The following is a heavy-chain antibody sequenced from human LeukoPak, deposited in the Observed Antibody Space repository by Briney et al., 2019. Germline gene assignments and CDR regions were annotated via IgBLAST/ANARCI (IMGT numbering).Heavy chain of an antibody. CDR2: INPSGGST. Sequence: ASVKDSCKASGYTFTRYYMHWVRQAPGQGLEWMGIINPSGGSTSYAQKFQGRVNMTRDTSTSTVYMELNSLRSEDTAVYYCAKGYCSGGTCYSYDYWGQGTLVTVSS. D-gene: IGHD2-15*01. V-gene: IGHV1-46*01. J-gene: IGHJ4*02. CDR3: AKGYCSGGTCYSYDY. CDR1: GYTFTRYY.